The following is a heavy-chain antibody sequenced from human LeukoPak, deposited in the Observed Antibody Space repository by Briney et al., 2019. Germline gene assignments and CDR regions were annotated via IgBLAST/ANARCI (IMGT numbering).Heavy chain of an antibody. D-gene: IGHD5-24*01. CDR1: GGSISSYY. Sequence: SETLSLTCTVSGGSISSYYWSWIRQPPGKGLEWIGEINHSGSTNYNPSLKSRVTISVDTSKNQFSLKLSSVTAADTAVYYCARVGPDGYNLGAVNHWGQGTLVTVSS. CDR2: INHSGST. V-gene: IGHV4-34*01. J-gene: IGHJ5*02. CDR3: ARVGPDGYNLGAVNH.